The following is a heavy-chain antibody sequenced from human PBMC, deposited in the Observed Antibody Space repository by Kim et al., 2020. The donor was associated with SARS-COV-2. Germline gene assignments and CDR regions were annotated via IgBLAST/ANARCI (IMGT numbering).Heavy chain of an antibody. Sequence: SETLSLTCTVSGGSISSGGYYWSWIRQHPGKGLEWIGYIYYSGSTYYNPSLKSRVTISVDTSKNQFSLKLSSVTAADTAVYYCASYIVATDKWVYFDYWGQGTLVTVSS. D-gene: IGHD5-12*01. V-gene: IGHV4-31*03. J-gene: IGHJ4*02. CDR2: IYYSGST. CDR1: GGSISSGGYY. CDR3: ASYIVATDKWVYFDY.